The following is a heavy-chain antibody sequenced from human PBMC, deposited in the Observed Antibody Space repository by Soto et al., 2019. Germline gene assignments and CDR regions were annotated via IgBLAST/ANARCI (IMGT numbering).Heavy chain of an antibody. Sequence: QVQLVQSGAEVKKPGSSVKVSCKASGGTFSSYAISWVRQAPGQGLEWMGGIIPIFGTANYAQKFQGRVTITADESTSTAYRELSSLRSEDTAVYYCARSRDDCGGDCYPHYFDYWGQGTLVTVSS. CDR2: IIPIFGTA. CDR1: GGTFSSYA. D-gene: IGHD2-21*02. J-gene: IGHJ4*02. CDR3: ARSRDDCGGDCYPHYFDY. V-gene: IGHV1-69*01.